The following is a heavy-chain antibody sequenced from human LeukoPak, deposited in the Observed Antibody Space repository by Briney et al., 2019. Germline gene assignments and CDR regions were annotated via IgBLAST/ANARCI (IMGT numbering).Heavy chain of an antibody. CDR1: GYTFTGYY. D-gene: IGHD1-14*01. Sequence: ASVKVSCKASGYTFTGYYMHWVRQAPGQGLEWMGWINPNSGGTNYAQKFQGRVTMTRDTSISTAYMELSRLRSDDTAVYYCARVRNGREGYFDYWGQGTLVTVSS. V-gene: IGHV1-2*02. CDR3: ARVRNGREGYFDY. CDR2: INPNSGGT. J-gene: IGHJ4*02.